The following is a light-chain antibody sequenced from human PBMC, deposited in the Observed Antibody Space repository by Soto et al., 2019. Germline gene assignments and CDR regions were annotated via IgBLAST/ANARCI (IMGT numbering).Light chain of an antibody. CDR3: LSYASAYAGDSTFAGYV. J-gene: IGLJ1*01. CDR1: SSDVGSYNF. Sequence: QSALTQPASVSGSPGQSITISCTGTSSDVGSYNFVSWYQHHPGKAPRLIIYEVTKRPSGVSNRFSGSKSGNTAALTISGLQAEDETDHYCLSYASAYAGDSTFAGYVFGTGTKLTVL. V-gene: IGLV2-23*02. CDR2: EVT.